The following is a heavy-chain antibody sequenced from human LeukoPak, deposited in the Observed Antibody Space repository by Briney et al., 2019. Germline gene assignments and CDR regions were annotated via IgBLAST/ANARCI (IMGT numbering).Heavy chain of an antibody. D-gene: IGHD6-6*01. CDR2: INPNSGDT. Sequence: ASVRVSCKASGYTFTVYYMHWVRQAPGQGREWMGWINPNSGDTNYPQKFQGRVTMTRDMSISAAFMELSRLTSDDTAVYYCARVAGIAARPDFWGQGTLVTVSS. CDR3: ARVAGIAARPDF. V-gene: IGHV1-2*02. J-gene: IGHJ4*02. CDR1: GYTFTVYY.